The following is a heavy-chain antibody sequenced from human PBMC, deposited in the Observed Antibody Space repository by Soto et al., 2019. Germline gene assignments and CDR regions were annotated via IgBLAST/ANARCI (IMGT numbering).Heavy chain of an antibody. CDR2: FYDSGST. CDR3: ARVGSGGYSNNWFDP. V-gene: IGHV4-59*01. J-gene: IGHJ5*02. D-gene: IGHD3-22*01. Sequence: TLSLTCTVSRGSISDYYWGWIRQPPGKGLEWVGYFYDSGSTKYNPSLKSRVTISVDTSKNQISLEMKSVTVADTAVYYCARVGSGGYSNNWFDPWGQGTLVTVSS. CDR1: RGSISDYY.